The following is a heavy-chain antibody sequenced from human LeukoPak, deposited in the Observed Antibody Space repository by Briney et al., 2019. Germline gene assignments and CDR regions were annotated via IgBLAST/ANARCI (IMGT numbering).Heavy chain of an antibody. D-gene: IGHD5-24*01. CDR1: GGSFSGYY. V-gene: IGHV4-34*01. CDR2: INHSGST. J-gene: IGHJ4*02. Sequence: SETLSLTCAVYGGSFSGYYWSWIRQPPGKGLEWIGEINHSGSTNYNPSLKSRVTISVDKAKNQFSLKLSSVTAADTAVYYCARHRSGWLQSSFDYWGQGTLVTVSS. CDR3: ARHRSGWLQSSFDY.